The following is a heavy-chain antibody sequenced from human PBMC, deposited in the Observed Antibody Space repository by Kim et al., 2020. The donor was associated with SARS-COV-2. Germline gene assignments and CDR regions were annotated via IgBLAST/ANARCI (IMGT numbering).Heavy chain of an antibody. J-gene: IGHJ4*02. V-gene: IGHV3-66*01. CDR2: IYSGSST. CDR3: ARGPSYGSGTYYKYYYFDY. D-gene: IGHD3-10*01. Sequence: GGSLRLSCAASGFTVSSNYMSWVRQAPGKGLEWVSVIYSGSSTYYADSVKGRFTISRDNSKNTLYLQMNSLRAEDTAVYYCARGPSYGSGTYYKYYYFDYWGQGTLVTVSS. CDR1: GFTVSSNY.